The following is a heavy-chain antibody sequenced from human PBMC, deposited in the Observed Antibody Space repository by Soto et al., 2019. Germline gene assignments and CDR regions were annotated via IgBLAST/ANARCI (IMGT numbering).Heavy chain of an antibody. V-gene: IGHV1-18*01. CDR1: GYTFTSYG. J-gene: IGHJ6*03. Sequence: QVQLVQSGAEVKKPGASVKVSCKASGYTFTSYGISWVRQAPGQGLEWMGWISAYNGNTNYAQKLQGRGTMTTDTSTSTAYMELRSLRSDDTAVYYCARDLYDFWSGYFSRAPGYYYYYMDVWGKGTTVTVSS. CDR3: ARDLYDFWSGYFSRAPGYYYYYMDV. D-gene: IGHD3-3*01. CDR2: ISAYNGNT.